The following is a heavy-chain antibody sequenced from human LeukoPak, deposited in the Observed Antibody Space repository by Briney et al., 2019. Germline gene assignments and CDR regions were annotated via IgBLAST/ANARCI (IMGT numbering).Heavy chain of an antibody. CDR3: ARDFSVYGSGSYTLCRY. V-gene: IGHV3-30-3*01. D-gene: IGHD3-10*01. CDR2: ISYDGSNK. Sequence: GGSLRLSCAASGFTFSSYAMHWVRQAPGKGLGWVAVISYDGSNKYYADSVKGRFTISRDNSKNTLYLQMNSLRAEDTAVYYCARDFSVYGSGSYTLCRYWGQGTLVTVSS. CDR1: GFTFSSYA. J-gene: IGHJ4*02.